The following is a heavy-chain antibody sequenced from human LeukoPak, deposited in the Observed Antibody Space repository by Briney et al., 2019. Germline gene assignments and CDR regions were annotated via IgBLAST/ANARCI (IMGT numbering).Heavy chain of an antibody. CDR2: IYYSGRT. V-gene: IGHV4-39*01. D-gene: IGHD4-23*01. J-gene: IGHJ4*02. Sequence: LRLSCVVSGITVSNNDMSWDRQAPGKGLEWIGSIYYSGRTYYNPSLKSRVTISVDTSKNQFSLKLSSVTAADTAVYYCARHSGGVVTYFFDYWGQGTLVTVSS. CDR3: ARHSGGVVTYFFDY. CDR1: GITVSNND.